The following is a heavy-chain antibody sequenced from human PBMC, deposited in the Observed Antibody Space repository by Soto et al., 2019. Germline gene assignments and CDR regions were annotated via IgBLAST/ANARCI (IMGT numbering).Heavy chain of an antibody. CDR1: GGSFSGYY. V-gene: IGHV4-34*01. CDR3: ARGTSCCGYDY. Sequence: SETLSLTCAVYGGSFSGYYWSWVRQPPGKGLEWIGEVNHSGSTKYNPSLKSRVTISVDTSKNQFSLKLTSVTAADTAVYYCARGTSCCGYDYWGQGALVTVSS. CDR2: VNHSGST. D-gene: IGHD2-2*01. J-gene: IGHJ4*02.